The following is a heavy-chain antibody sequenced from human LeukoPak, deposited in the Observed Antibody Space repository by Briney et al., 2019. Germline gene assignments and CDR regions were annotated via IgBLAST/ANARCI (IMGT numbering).Heavy chain of an antibody. CDR3: ASAGNPHYFDF. V-gene: IGHV4-59*11. CDR2: IYYTGST. CDR1: GVCISSHY. Sequence: SETLSLTCTVSGVCISSHYWSWIRQSPGKGLEWIGGIYYTGSTNYNPSLKSRVAISIDTPKNQFSLTLNSVTAADAAVYYCASAGNPHYFDFWGQGPLVTVSS. J-gene: IGHJ4*02.